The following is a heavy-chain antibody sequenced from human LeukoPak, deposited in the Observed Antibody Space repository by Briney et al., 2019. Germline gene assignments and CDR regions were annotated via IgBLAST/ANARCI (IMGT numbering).Heavy chain of an antibody. CDR1: GNTFTAYY. CDR2: IKPQSGGT. V-gene: IGHV1-2*02. J-gene: IGHJ1*01. Sequence: ASVKVSCKTSGNTFTAYYLHWVRQAPGQGLEYMGWIKPQSGGTNNAQKFQGRVTMTRGTSISTAYMDLSRLKSDDTAIYYCARSASGSYWNFQHWGQGTLVTVSS. D-gene: IGHD1-26*01. CDR3: ARSASGSYWNFQH.